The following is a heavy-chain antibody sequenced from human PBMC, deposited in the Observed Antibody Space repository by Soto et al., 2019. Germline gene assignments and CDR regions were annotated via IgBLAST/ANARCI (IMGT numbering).Heavy chain of an antibody. V-gene: IGHV1-69*06. Sequence: SVKVSCKASGGTFSSYAISWVRQAPGQGLEWMGGIIPIFGTANYAQKFQGRATITADKSTSTAYMELSSLRSEDTAVYYCARCRIVVVTAIWCGAFDIWGQGTMVTVSS. J-gene: IGHJ3*02. CDR2: IIPIFGTA. CDR3: ARCRIVVVTAIWCGAFDI. CDR1: GGTFSSYA. D-gene: IGHD2-21*02.